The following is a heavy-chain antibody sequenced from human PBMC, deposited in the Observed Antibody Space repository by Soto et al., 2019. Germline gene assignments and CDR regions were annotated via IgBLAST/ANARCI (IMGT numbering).Heavy chain of an antibody. CDR3: ARDRWGYYYYSIARSPAT. CDR2: ISAYNGNT. Sequence: QVQLVQSGAEVKKPGASVKVSCKASGYTFTSYGISWVRQAPGQGLEWMGWISAYNGNTNYAQKLQDRVTMTTDTSTSTAYMELRSLRSDDPAVYYCARDRWGYYYYSIARSPATWGQGTLVTVSS. D-gene: IGHD3-22*01. V-gene: IGHV1-18*01. J-gene: IGHJ5*02. CDR1: GYTFTSYG.